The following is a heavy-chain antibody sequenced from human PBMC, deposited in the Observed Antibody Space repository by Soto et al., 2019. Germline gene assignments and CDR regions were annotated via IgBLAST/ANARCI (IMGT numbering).Heavy chain of an antibody. J-gene: IGHJ6*02. CDR1: GFPLSTYG. CDR3: ARIRGYWYGLEV. Sequence: EVQLLESGGGLVQPGGSLRLSCAASGFPLSTYGMSWVRQAPGKGLEWVSSITGTGGDTYYADSVKGRFTSSRDNSNNLLYLKMNSLRVEDTAVYYCARIRGYWYGLEVWGQGTTITVSS. V-gene: IGHV3-23*01. CDR2: ITGTGGDT.